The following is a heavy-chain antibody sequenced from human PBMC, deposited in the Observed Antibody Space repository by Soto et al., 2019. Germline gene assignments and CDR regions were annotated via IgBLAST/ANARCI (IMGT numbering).Heavy chain of an antibody. D-gene: IGHD6-13*01. CDR2: IYLGDSDT. Sequence: GESLKISFKGSGYSFTSDWIGWVRQMPGKGLEWMGIIYLGDSDTTYSPSFQGQVTISADKSISTAYLQWSSLKASDTAIYYCARYSSRWYGDYWGQGTLVTVSS. V-gene: IGHV5-51*01. J-gene: IGHJ4*02. CDR3: ARYSSRWYGDY. CDR1: GYSFTSDW.